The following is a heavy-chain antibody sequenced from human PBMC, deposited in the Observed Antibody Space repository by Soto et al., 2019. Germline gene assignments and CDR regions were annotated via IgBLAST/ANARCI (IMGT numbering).Heavy chain of an antibody. V-gene: IGHV5-51*01. J-gene: IGHJ4*02. Sequence: GESLKISCKGSVYNFAGYWIAWVRQMPGKGLELMGIIYPSDSDTRYSPSLQCQVTISADKSISSAYLQWSSLRASDTAMYYCARGGVSTRTFDYWGQGTPVTVSS. D-gene: IGHD3-3*01. CDR3: ARGGVSTRTFDY. CDR2: IYPSDSDT. CDR1: VYNFAGYW.